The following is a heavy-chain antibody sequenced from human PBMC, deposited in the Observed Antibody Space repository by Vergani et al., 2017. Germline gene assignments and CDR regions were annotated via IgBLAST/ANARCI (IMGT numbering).Heavy chain of an antibody. D-gene: IGHD2-15*01. CDR1: GYTFTSYY. Sequence: QVQLVQSGAEVKKPGASVKVSCKASGYTFTSYYMHWVRQAPGQGLEWMGIINPSGGSTTYAQKFQGRVTMTRDTSTTTVYMELSSLRSEDTAVYYCARARYCSGGSCRVFDYWGQGTLVTVSS. CDR3: ARARYCSGGSCRVFDY. V-gene: IGHV1-46*01. CDR2: INPSGGST. J-gene: IGHJ4*02.